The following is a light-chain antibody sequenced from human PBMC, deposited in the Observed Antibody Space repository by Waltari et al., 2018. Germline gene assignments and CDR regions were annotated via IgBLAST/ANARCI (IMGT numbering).Light chain of an antibody. CDR1: HSVSSSY. CDR2: GAS. J-gene: IGKJ2*01. CDR3: QQYGSSSYT. V-gene: IGKV3-20*01. Sequence: ELVWTQPPATLSLSPGERATPPCRASHSVSSSYFAWFQQKPGQAPGLLIYGASSRATGIPDSFSGSGSGTDFTLTISRLEPEDFAVYYCQQYGSSSYTFGQGTKLEIK.